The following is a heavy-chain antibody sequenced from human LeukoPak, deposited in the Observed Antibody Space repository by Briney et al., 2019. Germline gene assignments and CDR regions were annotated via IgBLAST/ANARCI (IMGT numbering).Heavy chain of an antibody. CDR3: AKSRGVAGFDY. V-gene: IGHV3-48*01. D-gene: IGHD6-19*01. CDR1: GFTFSSYS. J-gene: IGHJ4*02. CDR2: ISSSSSTI. Sequence: PGGSLRLSCAASGFTFSSYSMNWVRQAPGKGLEWVSYISSSSSTIYYADSVRGRFTISRDNSKNTLYLQMNSLRAEDTAVYYCAKSRGVAGFDYWGQGTLVTVSS.